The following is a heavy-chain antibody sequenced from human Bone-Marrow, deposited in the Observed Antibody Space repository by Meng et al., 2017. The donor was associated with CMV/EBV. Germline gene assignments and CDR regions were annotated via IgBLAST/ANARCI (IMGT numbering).Heavy chain of an antibody. CDR3: AKDPEGFSSAFDS. CDR1: GFTFSNYA. CDR2: IRYDGTNT. V-gene: IGHV3-30*02. Sequence: GESLKISCAASGFTFSNYAMHWVRQAPGKGLEWVTFIRYDGTNTYYADSVKGRFTISRDNSKKMLYLQMSTLRPEDTALYYCAKDPEGFSSAFDSWRRGTLVTVSS. D-gene: IGHD6-19*01. J-gene: IGHJ4*02.